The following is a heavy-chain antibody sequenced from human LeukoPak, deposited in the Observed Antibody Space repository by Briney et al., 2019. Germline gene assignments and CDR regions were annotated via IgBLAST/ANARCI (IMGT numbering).Heavy chain of an antibody. Sequence: ASVKVSCKASGYTFTGYYIQWVRQAPGQGLEWMGWINPNSGGTKYARKFQGRVTMTRDTSINTAYMEVSRLTSDDTAVYYCAREVWSGYYYMDVWGKGTTVTVSS. CDR3: AREVWSGYYYMDV. J-gene: IGHJ6*03. CDR2: INPNSGGT. CDR1: GYTFTGYY. D-gene: IGHD2-8*02. V-gene: IGHV1-2*02.